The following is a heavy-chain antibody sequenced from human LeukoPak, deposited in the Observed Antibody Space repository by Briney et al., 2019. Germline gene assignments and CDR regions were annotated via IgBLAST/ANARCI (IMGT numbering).Heavy chain of an antibody. V-gene: IGHV4-39*01. J-gene: IGHJ5*02. CDR3: ARHRCSGGSCYRWFDP. D-gene: IGHD2-15*01. CDR1: GGSISSSSYY. Sequence: SETLSLTCTVSGGSISSSSYYWGWIRQPPGTGLEWVGSIYYSGSTYYNPSLKSRVTISVDTSKNQFSLKLSSVTAADTAVYYCARHRCSGGSCYRWFDPWGQGTLVTVSS. CDR2: IYYSGST.